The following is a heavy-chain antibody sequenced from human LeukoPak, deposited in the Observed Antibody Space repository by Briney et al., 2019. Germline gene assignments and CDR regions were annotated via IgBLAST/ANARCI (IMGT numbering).Heavy chain of an antibody. CDR3: VREQFSHTSNYFDN. CDR2: ISGDGVSS. CDR1: GFMFDDYA. V-gene: IGHV3-43*02. J-gene: IGHJ4*02. D-gene: IGHD5-24*01. Sequence: QPGGSLRISCAASGFMFDDYAMHWVRQVPGRGLEWASLISGDGVSSFYADSVKGRFTISRDNNNSSLSLQMRRLTTEDTAFYYCVREQFSHTSNYFDNWGQGILVTVSS.